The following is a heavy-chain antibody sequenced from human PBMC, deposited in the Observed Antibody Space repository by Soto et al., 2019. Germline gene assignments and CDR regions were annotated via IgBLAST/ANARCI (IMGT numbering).Heavy chain of an antibody. Sequence: SETLSLTCTVSGGSLSRYYWSWVRRPPGMGLEWIASISYGGTTNYNSSLKSRVTISIDTSKNQFSLKFNSVTAADTAVYYCAREGYNFGPFDYWGQGALVTVSS. J-gene: IGHJ4*02. CDR3: AREGYNFGPFDY. CDR1: GGSLSRYY. CDR2: ISYGGTT. D-gene: IGHD5-18*01. V-gene: IGHV4-59*01.